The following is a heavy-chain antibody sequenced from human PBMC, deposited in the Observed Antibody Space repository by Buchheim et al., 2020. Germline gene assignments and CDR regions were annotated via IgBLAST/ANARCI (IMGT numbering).Heavy chain of an antibody. CDR2: IWYDGSNK. V-gene: IGHV3-33*01. CDR3: ARDRTGSSSWHVNWFDP. J-gene: IGHJ5*02. Sequence: QVQLVESGGGVVQPGRSLRLSCAASGFTFSSYGMHWVRQAPGKGLEWVAVIWYDGSNKYYADSVKGRFTISRDNSKNTLYLQMNSLRAEDTAVYYCARDRTGSSSWHVNWFDPWGQGTL. CDR1: GFTFSSYG. D-gene: IGHD6-13*01.